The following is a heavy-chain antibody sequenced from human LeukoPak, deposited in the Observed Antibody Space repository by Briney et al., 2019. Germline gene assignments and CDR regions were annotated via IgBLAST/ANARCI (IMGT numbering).Heavy chain of an antibody. V-gene: IGHV4-61*01. Sequence: PSETLSLTCTVSGGSVSSGSYYWSWIRQPPGKGLEWIEYIYYSGSTNYNPSLKSRVTISVDTSKNQFSLKLSSVTAADTAVYYCARGRRSPDAFDIWGQGTMVTVSS. CDR3: ARGRRSPDAFDI. CDR2: IYYSGST. J-gene: IGHJ3*02. CDR1: GGSVSSGSYY.